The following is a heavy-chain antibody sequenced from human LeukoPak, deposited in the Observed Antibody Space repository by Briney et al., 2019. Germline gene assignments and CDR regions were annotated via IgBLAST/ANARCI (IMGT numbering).Heavy chain of an antibody. CDR1: GFTFSSYS. J-gene: IGHJ4*02. CDR2: ISSSGSTI. Sequence: PGGSLRLSCAASGFTFSSYSMNWVRQAPGKGLEWVSYISSSGSTINYVDSVKGRFTISGDNAKNSLYLQMNSLRAEDTAVYYCAREGGWTFDYWGQGTLVTVSS. D-gene: IGHD2-15*01. V-gene: IGHV3-48*04. CDR3: AREGGWTFDY.